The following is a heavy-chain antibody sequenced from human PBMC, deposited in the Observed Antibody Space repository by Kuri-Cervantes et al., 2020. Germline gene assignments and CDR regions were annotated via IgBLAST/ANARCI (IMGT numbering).Heavy chain of an antibody. V-gene: IGHV1-3*02. CDR2: SNAGNGNT. J-gene: IGHJ6*02. Sequence: ASVKVSCKASGYTFTSYAMHWVRQAPGQRLEWMGWSNAGNGNTKYSQELQGRVTMTTDTSTSTAYMELRSLRSDDTAVYYCARDHPQVITMIVVDYYYYYGMDVWGQGTTVTVSS. CDR3: ARDHPQVITMIVVDYYYYYGMDV. D-gene: IGHD3-22*01. CDR1: GYTFTSYA.